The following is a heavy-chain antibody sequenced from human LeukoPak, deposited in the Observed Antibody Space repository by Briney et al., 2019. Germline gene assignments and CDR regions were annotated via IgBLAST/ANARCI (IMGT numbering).Heavy chain of an antibody. V-gene: IGHV4-34*01. CDR1: GGSFSGYY. J-gene: IGHJ4*02. D-gene: IGHD1-26*01. CDR3: ARDPDGGSGSSQFDY. Sequence: PSETLSLTCAVYGGSFSGYYWSWIRQPPGKGLEWIGEINHSGSTNYNPSLKSRVTISVDTSKNQFSLKLSSVTAADTAVYYCARDPDGGSGSSQFDYWGQGTLVTVSS. CDR2: INHSGST.